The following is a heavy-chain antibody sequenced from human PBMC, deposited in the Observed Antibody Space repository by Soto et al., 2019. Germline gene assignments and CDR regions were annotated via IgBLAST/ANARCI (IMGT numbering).Heavy chain of an antibody. D-gene: IGHD6-19*01. J-gene: IGHJ5*02. CDR2: IYSSGSI. Sequence: QLQLQESGPGLVRPSETLSLTCTVSGGSIISSDFFWGWIRQPPGKGPEWIGSIYSSGSIIYNPSLRSRVSISGDTSSNQFSMSLTSVTAADTARYYCARMYSSGSGWFHPWGQGTLVTVSS. CDR3: ARMYSSGSGWFHP. CDR1: GGSIISSDFF. V-gene: IGHV4-39*07.